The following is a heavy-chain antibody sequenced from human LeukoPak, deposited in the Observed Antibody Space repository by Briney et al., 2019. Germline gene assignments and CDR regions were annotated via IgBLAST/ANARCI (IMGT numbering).Heavy chain of an antibody. CDR2: ITTLNTTL. V-gene: IGHV3-48*01. J-gene: IGHJ5*02. CDR3: ARSHSVNNWVDN. CDR1: GFTFSSHS. D-gene: IGHD5/OR15-5a*01. Sequence: GGSLRLSCAASGFTFSSHSMNWVRQAPGKGLEWITKITTLNTTLYYADAVKGRFTISRDNVNTSLYLQLSSLRADDTAVYYCARSHSVNNWVDNWGQGTLVTVSS.